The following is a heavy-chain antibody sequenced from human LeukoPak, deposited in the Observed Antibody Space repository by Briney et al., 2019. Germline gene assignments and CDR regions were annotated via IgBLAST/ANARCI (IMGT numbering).Heavy chain of an antibody. Sequence: SETLSLTCTVSGDSISSYYWSWIRQPPGKGLEWIGYIYYSGSTNYNPSLKSRVTISVDTSKNQFSLKLSSVTAADTAVYYCARSRVWGTRLNWFDPWGQGTLVTVSS. CDR1: GDSISSYY. CDR2: IYYSGST. D-gene: IGHD3-16*01. J-gene: IGHJ5*02. CDR3: ARSRVWGTRLNWFDP. V-gene: IGHV4-59*08.